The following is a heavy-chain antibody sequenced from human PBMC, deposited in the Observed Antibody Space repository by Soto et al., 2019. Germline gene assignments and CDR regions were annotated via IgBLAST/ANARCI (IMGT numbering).Heavy chain of an antibody. D-gene: IGHD6-19*01. CDR2: ISYDGSNK. V-gene: IGHV3-30*18. J-gene: IGHJ4*02. CDR3: AKSIAVAGMVH. CDR1: GFTFSSYG. Sequence: QVQLVESGGGVVQPGRSLRLSCAASGFTFSSYGMHWVRQAPGKGLERVAVISYDGSNKYYADSVKGRFTLSRDNSKNTRYLQMNSLRAVDTAVYYCAKSIAVAGMVHWGQGTLVTVSS.